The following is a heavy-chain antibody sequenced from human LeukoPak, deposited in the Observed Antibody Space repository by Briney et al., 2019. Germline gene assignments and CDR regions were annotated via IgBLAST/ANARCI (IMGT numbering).Heavy chain of an antibody. V-gene: IGHV1-2*02. CDR3: ARRTMAVSGFDY. Sequence: ASVKVSCKASGYTFTDYYIYWVRQDPGQGLEWMGWINPNRGDTNYAQKFQGRVTMTRDTSISTAYMELSRLRSDDTAVYYCARRTMAVSGFDYWGQGTLVTVSS. D-gene: IGHD6-19*01. CDR2: INPNRGDT. J-gene: IGHJ4*02. CDR1: GYTFTDYY.